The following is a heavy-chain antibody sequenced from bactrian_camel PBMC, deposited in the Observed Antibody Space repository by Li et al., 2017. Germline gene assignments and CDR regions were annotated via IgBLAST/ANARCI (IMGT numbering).Heavy chain of an antibody. D-gene: IGHD4*01. J-gene: IGHJ6*01. CDR1: GFTFGDYA. CDR2: IYSDLRST. CDR3: AADYAYRDYVRATSRPFGY. Sequence: VQLVESGGGLVQPGGSLRLSCAASGFTFGDYAMSWVRQAPWKGLEWVSGIYSDLRSTYYVDSVKGRFTISRDSAKNTLYLQMNSLKPEDTAVYYCAADYAYRDYVRATSRPFGYWGQGTQVTVS. V-gene: IGHV3S7*01.